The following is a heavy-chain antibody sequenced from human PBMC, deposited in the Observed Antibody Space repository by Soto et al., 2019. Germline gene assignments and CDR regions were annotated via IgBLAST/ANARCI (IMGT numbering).Heavy chain of an antibody. V-gene: IGHV3-66*01. Sequence: EVQLVESGGGLVQPGGSLRLSCAASGFTVSSKYMSWVRQAPGKGLELVSVIYSGGSSYYADSVKGRFTISRDNSNNTLYLEMNSLRAEDTAVYYCARDRGDYGDYGADYWGQGTLVTVSS. J-gene: IGHJ4*02. CDR1: GFTVSSKY. D-gene: IGHD4-17*01. CDR3: ARDRGDYGDYGADY. CDR2: IYSGGSS.